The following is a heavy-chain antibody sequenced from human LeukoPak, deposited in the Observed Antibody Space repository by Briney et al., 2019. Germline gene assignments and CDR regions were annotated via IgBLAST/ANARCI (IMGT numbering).Heavy chain of an antibody. CDR2: IKQDGSEK. Sequence: GGSLRLSCAASGFTFSSYAMSWVRQAPGKGLEWVANIKQDGSEKYYVDSVKGRFTISRDNAKNSLYLQMNSLRAEDTAVYYCARYSGSYEVNYYYYYGMDVWGQGTTVTVSS. D-gene: IGHD1-26*01. CDR1: GFTFSSYA. CDR3: ARYSGSYEVNYYYYYGMDV. V-gene: IGHV3-7*03. J-gene: IGHJ6*02.